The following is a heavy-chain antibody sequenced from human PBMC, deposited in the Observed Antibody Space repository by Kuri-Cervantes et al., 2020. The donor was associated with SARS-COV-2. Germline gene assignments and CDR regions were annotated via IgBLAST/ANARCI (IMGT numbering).Heavy chain of an antibody. V-gene: IGHV4-38-2*02. Sequence: SETLSLTCTVSGYSISSGYYWGWIRQPPGKGLEWTGSIYHSGSTYYNPSLKSRVTISLDTSSNQVSLRLTSATAADTAVYYCGKVSWLQLWHRYSDSWGQGTLVTDSS. J-gene: IGHJ4*02. CDR3: GKVSWLQLWHRYSDS. CDR2: IYHSGST. D-gene: IGHD5-24*01. CDR1: GYSISSGYY.